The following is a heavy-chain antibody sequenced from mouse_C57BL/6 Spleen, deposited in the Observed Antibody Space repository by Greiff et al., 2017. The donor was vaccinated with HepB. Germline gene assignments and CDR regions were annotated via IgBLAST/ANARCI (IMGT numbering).Heavy chain of an antibody. CDR3: ARSPYYYGSSYWYCDV. D-gene: IGHD1-1*01. CDR2: ILPGSGGT. J-gene: IGHJ1*03. CDR1: GYTFTGYW. Sequence: VQLKESGAELMKPGASVKLSCKATGYTFTGYWIEWVKQRPGHGLEWIGEILPGSGGTNYNEKLKGKATFTADTSSNTAYMQLSSLTTEDSAIYYCARSPYYYGSSYWYCDVWGTGTTVTVSS. V-gene: IGHV1-9*01.